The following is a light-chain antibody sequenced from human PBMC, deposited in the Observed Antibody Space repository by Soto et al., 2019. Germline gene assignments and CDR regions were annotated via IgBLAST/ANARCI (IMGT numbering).Light chain of an antibody. Sequence: EIVLTQSPATLSPSPGERATLSCRASQSVSKSLAWYQQKPGQAPRLLIYTTSNRATGIPARFSGSGSRTDFTLTISSLEPEDFAVYYCQQGNNWPLFTFGPGTKVDIK. J-gene: IGKJ3*01. CDR1: QSVSKS. CDR2: TTS. CDR3: QQGNNWPLFT. V-gene: IGKV3-11*01.